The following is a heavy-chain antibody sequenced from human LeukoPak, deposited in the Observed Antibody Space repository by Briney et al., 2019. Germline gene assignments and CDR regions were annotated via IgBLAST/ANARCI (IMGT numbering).Heavy chain of an antibody. CDR2: IYHSGST. D-gene: IGHD3-22*01. J-gene: IGHJ3*02. V-gene: IGHV4-30-2*01. Sequence: SETLSLTCTVSGGSISSGGYSWSWIRQPPGKGLEWIGYIYHSGSTYYNPSLKSRVTISVDRSKNQFSLKLSSVTAADTAVYYCARGEKNYYDSSGYYPSAFDIWGQGTMVTVSS. CDR3: ARGEKNYYDSSGYYPSAFDI. CDR1: GGSISSGGYS.